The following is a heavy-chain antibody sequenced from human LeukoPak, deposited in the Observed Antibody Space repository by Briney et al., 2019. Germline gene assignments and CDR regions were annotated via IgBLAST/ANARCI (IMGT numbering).Heavy chain of an antibody. Sequence: GGSLRLSCAASGFTFSSYWMHWVRQAPGKGLVWVSHINTDASSTSYADSVKGRFTISRDIAKNTLYLQMNSLTAEDTAVYYCAKGYYMDVWGKGTTVTVSS. V-gene: IGHV3-74*01. J-gene: IGHJ6*03. CDR2: INTDASST. CDR1: GFTFSSYW. CDR3: AKGYYMDV.